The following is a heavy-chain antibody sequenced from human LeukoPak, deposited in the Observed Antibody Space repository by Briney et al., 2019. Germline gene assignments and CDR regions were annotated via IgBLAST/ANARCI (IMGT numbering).Heavy chain of an antibody. J-gene: IGHJ6*02. CDR1: GGTFSSYA. CDR2: IIPIFGTA. Sequence: ASVKVSCKASGGTFSSYAISRVRQAPGQGLEWMGGIIPIFGTANYAQKFQGRVTITADESTSTAYMELSSLRSEDTAVYYCARDVNGYNHFGHYYYGMDVWGQGTTVTVSS. CDR3: ARDVNGYNHFGHYYYGMDV. V-gene: IGHV1-69*13. D-gene: IGHD5-24*01.